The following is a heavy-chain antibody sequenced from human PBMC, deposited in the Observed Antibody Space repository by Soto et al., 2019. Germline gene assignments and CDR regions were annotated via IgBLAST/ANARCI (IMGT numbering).Heavy chain of an antibody. CDR1: GFIFENFV. J-gene: IGHJ5*02. Sequence: PGGSLRLSCAASGFIFENFVMSWVRQAPGKGLEWISSISGSGFKKYYADSVKGRFTISRDNSKSTVYLELNNLSAEDTAVYHCAKNQGVELVPLATVDWFDPWGQGAVVTVYS. CDR2: ISGSGFKK. D-gene: IGHD1-26*01. V-gene: IGHV3-23*01. CDR3: AKNQGVELVPLATVDWFDP.